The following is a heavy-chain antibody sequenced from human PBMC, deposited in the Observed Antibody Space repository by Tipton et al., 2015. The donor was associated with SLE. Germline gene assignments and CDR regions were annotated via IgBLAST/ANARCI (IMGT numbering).Heavy chain of an antibody. D-gene: IGHD3-10*01. CDR1: GYTFTSYY. J-gene: IGHJ4*02. Sequence: QSGPEVKKPGASVKVSCKASGYTFTSYYMHWVRQAPGQGLEWMGIINPSSGSTSYAQNFQDRVTMTRDTFTSTVYMELSSLRSEDTAGYDCARASYSDHFEYWGQGTLVAVPS. V-gene: IGHV1-46*01. CDR2: INPSSGST. CDR3: ARASYSDHFEY.